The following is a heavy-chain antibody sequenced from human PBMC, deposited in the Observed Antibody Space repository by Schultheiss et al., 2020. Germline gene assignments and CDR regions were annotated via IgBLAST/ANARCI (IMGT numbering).Heavy chain of an antibody. CDR1: GGSFSGYY. V-gene: IGHV4-59*08. CDR3: ASRQEGFDY. CDR2: IYYSGST. Sequence: SATLSLTCAVYGGSFSGYYWSWIRQPPGKGLEWIGYIYYSGSTNYNPSLKSRVTISVDTSKNQFSLKLSSVTAADTAVYYCASRQEGFDYWGQGTLVTVSS. J-gene: IGHJ4*02.